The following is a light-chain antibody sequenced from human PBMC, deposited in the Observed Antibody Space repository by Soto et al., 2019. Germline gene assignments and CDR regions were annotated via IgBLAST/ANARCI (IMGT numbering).Light chain of an antibody. J-gene: IGLJ1*01. CDR3: SSYERSGAYV. V-gene: IGLV2-14*03. CDR2: DVY. CDR1: SGDVGGHNA. Sequence: QSALTQPASVSGSPGQSITLSCTGTSGDVGGHNAVSWYQQHPGKAPKLLIYDVYNRPSGASNRFSGSKSGNTASLTISGLQAEDEADYYCSSYERSGAYVFGTWTKLTVL.